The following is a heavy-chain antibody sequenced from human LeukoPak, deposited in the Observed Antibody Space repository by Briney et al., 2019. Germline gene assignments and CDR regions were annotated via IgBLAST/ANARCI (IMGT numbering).Heavy chain of an antibody. Sequence: ASVKVSCKASGGTFSSYAISWVRQAPGQGLEWMGRIIPILGIANYAQKFQGRVTITADKSTSTAYMELSSLRSEDTAVYYCARVSYGWDSSGYCLDYWGQGTLVTVPS. CDR2: IIPILGIA. V-gene: IGHV1-69*04. D-gene: IGHD3-22*01. CDR3: ARVSYGWDSSGYCLDY. CDR1: GGTFSSYA. J-gene: IGHJ4*02.